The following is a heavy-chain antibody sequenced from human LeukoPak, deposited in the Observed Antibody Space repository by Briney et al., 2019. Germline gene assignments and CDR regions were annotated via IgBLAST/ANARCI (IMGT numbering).Heavy chain of an antibody. CDR2: ISSSSSYI. V-gene: IGHV3-21*01. J-gene: IGHJ4*02. Sequence: GGSLRLSCAASGFTFSSYSMNWVRQAPGKGLGWVSSISSSSSYIYYADSVKGRFTISRDNAKNSLHLQMNSLRAEDTAVYYCATGYCSGGSCYFSFDYWGQGTLVTVSS. D-gene: IGHD2-15*01. CDR3: ATGYCSGGSCYFSFDY. CDR1: GFTFSSYS.